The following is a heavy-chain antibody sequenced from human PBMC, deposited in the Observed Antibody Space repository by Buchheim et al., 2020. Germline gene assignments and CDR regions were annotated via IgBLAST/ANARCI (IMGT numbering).Heavy chain of an antibody. J-gene: IGHJ6*02. CDR1: GFTFSSYW. CDR2: IKQDGSEK. CDR3: ARDLGVVPAADDYCGMDV. D-gene: IGHD2-2*01. Sequence: EVQLVESGGGLVQPGGSLRLSCAASGFTFSSYWMSWVRQAPGKGLEWVANIKQDGSEKYYVDSVKGRFTISRDNAKNSLYLQMNSLRAEDTAVYYCARDLGVVPAADDYCGMDVWGQGTT. V-gene: IGHV3-7*01.